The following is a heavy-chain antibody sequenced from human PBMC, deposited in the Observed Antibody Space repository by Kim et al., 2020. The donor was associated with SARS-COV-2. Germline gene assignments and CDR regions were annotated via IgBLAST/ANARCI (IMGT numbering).Heavy chain of an antibody. CDR2: ISPYNGYT. D-gene: IGHD2-15*01. J-gene: IGHJ4*02. CDR3: ATCAVVHPSCYYFDY. V-gene: IGHV1-18*01. Sequence: ASVKVSCKASGYTFTSFGVTWVRQAPGQGLEWMGWISPYNGYTNYAQNLQGRVTMTTDTSTSTAYMELRSLRSDDTAVYYCATCAVVHPSCYYFDYWGQGALVTVSS. CDR1: GYTFTSFG.